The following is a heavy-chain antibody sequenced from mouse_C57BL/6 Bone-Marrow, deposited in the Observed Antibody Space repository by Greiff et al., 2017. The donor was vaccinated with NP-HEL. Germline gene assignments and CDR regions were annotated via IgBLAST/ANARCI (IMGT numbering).Heavy chain of an antibody. J-gene: IGHJ3*01. CDR2: IYPNNGGT. Sequence: EVQLQQSGPELVKPGASVKISCKASGYTFTDYYMNWVKQSPGKGLEWIGDIYPNNGGTSYNQKFKGKATLTVDKSSSTASMELRSLTSEDSAVYYCARSQFYYDYAWFAYWGQGTLVTVSA. D-gene: IGHD2-4*01. V-gene: IGHV1-26*01. CDR3: ARSQFYYDYAWFAY. CDR1: GYTFTDYY.